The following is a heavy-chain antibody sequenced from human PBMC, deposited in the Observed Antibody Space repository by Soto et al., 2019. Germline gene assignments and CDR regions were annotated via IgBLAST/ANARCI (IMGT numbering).Heavy chain of an antibody. CDR3: AGEGGDGYRKDPGAFDI. CDR1: GGSISSGGYS. V-gene: IGHV4-30-2*01. Sequence: SETLSLTCAVSGGSISSGGYSWSWIRQPPGKGLEWIGYIYHSGSTYYNPSLKSRVTISVDRSKNQFSLKLSSVTAADTAVYYCAGEGGDGYRKDPGAFDIWGEGTMVTVSS. CDR2: IYHSGST. J-gene: IGHJ3*02. D-gene: IGHD5-12*01.